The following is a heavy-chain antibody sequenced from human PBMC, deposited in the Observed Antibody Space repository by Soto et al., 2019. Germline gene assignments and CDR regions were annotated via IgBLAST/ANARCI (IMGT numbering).Heavy chain of an antibody. CDR3: ARAGPRNVVVTDTAHDY. D-gene: IGHD2-21*02. Sequence: SLRLSCAASGFTFSSYAMHWVRQAPGKGLEWVAVISYDGSNKYYSDSVKGRFTISRDNSKNTLYLQMNSLRAEDTAVYYCARAGPRNVVVTDTAHDYWGQGTLVTVSS. V-gene: IGHV3-30-3*01. CDR2: ISYDGSNK. J-gene: IGHJ4*02. CDR1: GFTFSSYA.